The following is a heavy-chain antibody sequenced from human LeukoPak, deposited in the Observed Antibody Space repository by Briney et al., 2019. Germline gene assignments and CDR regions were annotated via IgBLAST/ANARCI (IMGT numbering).Heavy chain of an antibody. V-gene: IGHV3-30*18. D-gene: IGHD2-15*01. J-gene: IGHJ4*02. Sequence: GGSLRLSCAASGFTFSTYAMHWVRQAPGKGLEWVSGISYNGGNTYYADSVKGRFTISRANSKNTLYLQMNSLRAEDTAVYYCAKAVAQISCIWLFDHWGQGTLVTVSS. CDR2: ISYNGGNT. CDR3: AKAVAQISCIWLFDH. CDR1: GFTFSTYA.